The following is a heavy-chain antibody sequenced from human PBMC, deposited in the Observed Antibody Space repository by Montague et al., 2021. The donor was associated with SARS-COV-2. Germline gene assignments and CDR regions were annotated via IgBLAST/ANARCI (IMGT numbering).Heavy chain of an antibody. CDR3: TRLPRGSETWGYFDY. Sequence: SETLSLTCTVSDGSIRSYYWNWMRQTPGKGLEWIGYMHDSGTANYNPSLKSRVTIMVDASRNQFSLELSSVTAADTAMYYCTRLPRGSETWGYFDYWGQGTLVTVSS. CDR1: DGSIRSYY. V-gene: IGHV4-59*08. CDR2: MHDSGTA. D-gene: IGHD3-10*01. J-gene: IGHJ4*02.